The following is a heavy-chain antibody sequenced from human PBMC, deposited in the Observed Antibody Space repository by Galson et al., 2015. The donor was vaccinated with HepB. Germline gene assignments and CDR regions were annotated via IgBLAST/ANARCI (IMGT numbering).Heavy chain of an antibody. J-gene: IGHJ4*02. Sequence: SLRLSCAASGFTFSSYSMNWVRQAPGKGLEWVSYISSSSSTIYYADSVKGRFTISRDNAKNSLYLQMNSLRDEDTAVYYCARAPLGLGYYDSSGYPDSRSWGQGTLVTVSS. D-gene: IGHD3-22*01. CDR1: GFTFSSYS. CDR2: ISSSSSTI. V-gene: IGHV3-48*02. CDR3: ARAPLGLGYYDSSGYPDSRS.